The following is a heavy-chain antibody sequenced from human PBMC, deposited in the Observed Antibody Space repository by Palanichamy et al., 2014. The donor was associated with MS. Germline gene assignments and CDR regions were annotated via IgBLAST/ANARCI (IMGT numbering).Heavy chain of an antibody. V-gene: IGHV3-21*01. J-gene: IGHJ4*02. D-gene: IGHD6-25*01. CDR1: GFIFSDYN. Sequence: EVQLVESGGGLVKPGGSLRLSCAASGFIFSDYNFNWVRQAPGKGLEWVSFISSGSSYVSYRDSVRGRFTTSRDNAKNSLYLQINNLSSDDTAVYYCATGGAAVHAYWGQGTLVTVSS. CDR3: ATGGAAVHAY. CDR2: ISSGSSYV.